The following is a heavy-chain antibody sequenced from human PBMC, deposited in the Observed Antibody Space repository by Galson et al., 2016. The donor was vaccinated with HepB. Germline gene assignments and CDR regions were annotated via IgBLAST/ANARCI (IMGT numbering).Heavy chain of an antibody. J-gene: IGHJ6*02. D-gene: IGHD5-12*01. CDR2: ISGAGAST. CDR3: VTGESRRSGSGYSALYYYDMDV. Sequence: SLRLSCAGSGFSFSNYAMTWVRQAPGQGLEWVSSISGAGASTYSADAVKGRFTISRNNSKSTMFLHMNNLGAEDTAVYYCVTGESRRSGSGYSALYYYDMDVWGQGTTVAVSS. CDR1: GFSFSNYA. V-gene: IGHV3-23*01.